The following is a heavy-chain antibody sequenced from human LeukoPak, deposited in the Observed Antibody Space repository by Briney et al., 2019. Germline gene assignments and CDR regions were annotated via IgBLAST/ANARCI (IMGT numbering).Heavy chain of an antibody. CDR2: IIPILGIA. CDR3: ASSSSWYRYYYYDMDV. V-gene: IGHV1-69*04. Sequence: SVKVSCKASGGTFSSYAISWVRQAPGQGLEWMGRIIPILGIANYAQKFQGRVTITADKSTSTAYMELSSLRSEDTAVYYCASSSSWYRYYYYDMDVWGQGTTVTVSS. CDR1: GGTFSSYA. D-gene: IGHD6-13*01. J-gene: IGHJ6*02.